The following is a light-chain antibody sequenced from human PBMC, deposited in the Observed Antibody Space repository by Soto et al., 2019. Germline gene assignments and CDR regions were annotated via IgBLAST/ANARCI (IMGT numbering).Light chain of an antibody. Sequence: QSALTQPASVSGSPGQSITISCTGTNSDVGSYNLVSWYQQHPGKAPKLILYEGTKRPSGVSTRFSGSKSGNTASLTISGLQADDEADYYCCSYTGSSAFVVFGGGTKLTVL. V-gene: IGLV2-23*01. J-gene: IGLJ2*01. CDR3: CSYTGSSAFVV. CDR1: NSDVGSYNL. CDR2: EGT.